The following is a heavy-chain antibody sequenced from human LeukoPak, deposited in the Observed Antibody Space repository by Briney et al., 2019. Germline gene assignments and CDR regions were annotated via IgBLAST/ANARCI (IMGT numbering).Heavy chain of an antibody. V-gene: IGHV1-2*02. CDR2: INPNSGGT. CDR1: GYTFTGYY. CDR3: ARDSEDIVVVPAAYNWFDP. J-gene: IGHJ5*02. D-gene: IGHD2-2*01. Sequence: ASVKVSCKASGYTFTGYYMHWVRQAPGQGLEWMGWINPNSGGTNYAQKFQGRVTMTRDTSISTAYMELSRLRSDDTAVYYCARDSEDIVVVPAAYNWFDPWGQGTLVTVSS.